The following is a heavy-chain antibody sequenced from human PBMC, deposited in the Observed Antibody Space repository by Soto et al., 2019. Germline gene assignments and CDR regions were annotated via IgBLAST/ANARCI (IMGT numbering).Heavy chain of an antibody. J-gene: IGHJ6*02. CDR3: AKGSSSVYYYYYGMDV. CDR1: GFNFKAYG. CDR2: MSFDGSHK. V-gene: IGHV3-30*18. Sequence: LRLSCAASGFNFKAYGMHWVRQAPGKGLEWVTVMSFDGSHKYYADSVKGRFTISRDNSENTLYLQMNSLRPEDTAVYYCAKGSSSVYYYYYGMDVWGQGTTVTVSS. D-gene: IGHD6-6*01.